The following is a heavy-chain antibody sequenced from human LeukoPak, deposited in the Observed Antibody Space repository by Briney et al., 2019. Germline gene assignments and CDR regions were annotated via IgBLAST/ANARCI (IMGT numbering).Heavy chain of an antibody. CDR1: GFTFSSYG. D-gene: IGHD6-13*01. CDR2: ISSSGSTI. Sequence: GGSLRLSCAASGFTFSSYGMHWVRQAPGKGLEWVSYISSSGSTIYYADSVKGRFTISRDNAKNSLYLQMNSLRAEDTAVYYCAREGYSGSWYEGNWFDPWGQGTLVTVSS. J-gene: IGHJ5*02. CDR3: AREGYSGSWYEGNWFDP. V-gene: IGHV3-48*04.